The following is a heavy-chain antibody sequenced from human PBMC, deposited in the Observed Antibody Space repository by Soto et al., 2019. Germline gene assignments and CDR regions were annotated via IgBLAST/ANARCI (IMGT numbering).Heavy chain of an antibody. CDR3: ARDLDSRAGDAFDI. V-gene: IGHV1-69*08. CDR2: IIPILGIA. J-gene: IGHJ3*02. CDR1: VGTFSSYT. D-gene: IGHD1-1*01. Sequence: QVQLVQSGAEVKKPGSSVKVSCKASVGTFSSYTISWVRQAPGQGLEWMGRIIPILGIANYAKKFQGRVTITADKSTSTAYMELSSLRSEDTAVYYCARDLDSRAGDAFDIWGQGTMVTVSS.